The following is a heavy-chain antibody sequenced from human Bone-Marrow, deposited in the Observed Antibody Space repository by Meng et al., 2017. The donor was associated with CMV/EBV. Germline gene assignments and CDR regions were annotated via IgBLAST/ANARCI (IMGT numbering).Heavy chain of an antibody. CDR1: GGSISSFY. V-gene: IGHV4-59*01. CDR2: NYYSGST. D-gene: IGHD5-12*01. J-gene: IGHJ4*02. Sequence: PETLSLTCTVSGGSISSFYWSWNRQPPGKGLEWIGYNYYSGSTNYHPSLKSRVTVSVDTSKNQCALKLSSVTAADTAVYYCPRGRGDIVPALNYWGQGTLVTVSS. CDR3: PRGRGDIVPALNY.